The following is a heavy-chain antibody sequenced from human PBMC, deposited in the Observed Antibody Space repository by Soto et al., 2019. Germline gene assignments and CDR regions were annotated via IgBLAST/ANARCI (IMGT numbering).Heavy chain of an antibody. D-gene: IGHD5-12*01. V-gene: IGHV1-18*01. J-gene: IGHJ6*02. CDR1: GYTFTSYG. CDR3: ARERDSGYDWGLNYYYYYGMDV. Sequence: ASVKVSCKASGYTFTSYGISWVRQAPGQGLEWMGWISAYNGNTNYAQKLQGRVTMTTDTSTSTAYMELRSLRSDDTAVYYCARERDSGYDWGLNYYYYYGMDVWGQGTTVTVSS. CDR2: ISAYNGNT.